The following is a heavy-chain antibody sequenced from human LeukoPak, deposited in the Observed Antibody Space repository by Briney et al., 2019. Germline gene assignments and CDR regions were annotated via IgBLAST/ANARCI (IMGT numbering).Heavy chain of an antibody. CDR3: ASTYCGGDCYWVDY. V-gene: IGHV3-7*01. CDR1: GFTFSSYW. Sequence: GGSLRLSCAASGFTFSSYWMSWVRQAPGKGLEWVANIKQDGSEKYYVDSVKGRFTISRDNAKNSLYLQMNSLRAEDTAVYYCASTYCGGDCYWVDYWGQGTLVIVSS. J-gene: IGHJ4*02. CDR2: IKQDGSEK. D-gene: IGHD2-21*01.